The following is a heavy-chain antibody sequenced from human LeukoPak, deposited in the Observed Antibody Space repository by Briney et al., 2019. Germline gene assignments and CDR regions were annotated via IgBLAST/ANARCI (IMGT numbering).Heavy chain of an antibody. CDR3: ARGQSHRYCSGGSCYWWFDP. CDR2: INHSGST. Sequence: SETLSLTCAVYGGSFSGYYWSWIRQPPGKGLEWIGEINHSGSTNYNPSLKSRVTISVDTSKSQFSLKLSSVTAADTAVYYCARGQSHRYCSGGSCYWWFDPWGQGTLVTVSS. D-gene: IGHD2-15*01. V-gene: IGHV4-34*01. CDR1: GGSFSGYY. J-gene: IGHJ5*02.